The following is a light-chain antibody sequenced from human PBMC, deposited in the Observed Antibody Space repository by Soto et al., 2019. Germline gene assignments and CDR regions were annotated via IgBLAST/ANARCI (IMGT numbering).Light chain of an antibody. CDR3: CSSAGGGTYV. CDR1: SSDVGSYDL. CDR2: EVT. J-gene: IGLJ1*01. Sequence: QSVLTQPASVSGSPGQSIAISCTGTSSDVGSYDLVSWYQQHPGKAPKLMIYEVTKRPSGVSSRFSGSKSGNTASLTISGLQDEDDAHYYCCSSAGGGTYVFGTGTRSPS. V-gene: IGLV2-23*02.